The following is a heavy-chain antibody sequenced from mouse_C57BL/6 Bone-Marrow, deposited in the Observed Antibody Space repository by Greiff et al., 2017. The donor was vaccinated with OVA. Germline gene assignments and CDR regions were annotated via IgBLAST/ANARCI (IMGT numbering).Heavy chain of an antibody. CDR2: IYPGGGYT. D-gene: IGHD1-1*01. CDR1: GYTFTNYW. J-gene: IGHJ2*01. V-gene: IGHV1-63*01. CDR3: ARYHGSYFDD. Sequence: QVQLQQSGAELVRPGTSVKMSCKASGYTFTNYWLGWAKQRPGHGLEWIGDIYPGGGYTNYNEKFKGKATLTADKSSSTAYMQVSSLTSEDSAIYYCARYHGSYFDDWVQGTALTVSS.